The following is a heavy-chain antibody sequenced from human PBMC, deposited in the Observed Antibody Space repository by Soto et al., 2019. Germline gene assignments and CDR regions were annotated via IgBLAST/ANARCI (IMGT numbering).Heavy chain of an antibody. CDR2: TYYSGST. CDR3: ARGSYSSSSEYFDY. D-gene: IGHD6-6*01. V-gene: IGHV4-31*03. Sequence: SLSLTCTVSVGSISSGGYYWSWIRQHPGKGLEWIGYTYYSGSTYYNPSLKSRVTISVDTSKNQFSLKLSSVTAADTAVYYCARGSYSSSSEYFDYWGQGTLVTVSS. J-gene: IGHJ4*02. CDR1: VGSISSGGYY.